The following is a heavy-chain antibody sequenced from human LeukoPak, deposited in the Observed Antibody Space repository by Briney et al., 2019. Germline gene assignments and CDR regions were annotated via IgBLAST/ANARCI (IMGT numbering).Heavy chain of an antibody. Sequence: GGSLRLSCVASGFTFSSCGMHWVRQAPGKGLEWVAVIRSDGSHIFYADSVKGRFTISRDNSKNTLYLQMNSLRADDTGVHYCANEIAVDGISDYWGQGTLVTVSS. V-gene: IGHV3-30*02. CDR2: IRSDGSHI. J-gene: IGHJ4*02. CDR3: ANEIAVDGISDY. D-gene: IGHD6-19*01. CDR1: GFTFSSCG.